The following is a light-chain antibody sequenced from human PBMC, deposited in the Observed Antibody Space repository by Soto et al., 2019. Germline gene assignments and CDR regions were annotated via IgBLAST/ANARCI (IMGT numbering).Light chain of an antibody. CDR2: GAS. CDR3: QQYDSSPST. J-gene: IGKJ5*01. Sequence: EIVLTQSPGTLSLSPGERATLSCRASQSVSSSYLAWSQQKPGQAPRLLIYGASSRATGIPDRFSGSGSGTDFTLTISRLDPEDFAVYYCQQYDSSPSTFVQGTRLEIK. V-gene: IGKV3-20*01. CDR1: QSVSSSY.